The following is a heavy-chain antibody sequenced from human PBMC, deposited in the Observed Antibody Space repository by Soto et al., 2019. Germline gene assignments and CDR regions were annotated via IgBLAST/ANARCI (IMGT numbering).Heavy chain of an antibody. V-gene: IGHV3-23*01. CDR3: AKVFMRGVRTDAFDI. CDR1: GFTFSSYA. Sequence: GGSLRLSCAASGFTFSSYAMSWVRQAPGKGLEWVSAISGSGGSAYYADSVKGRFTISRDNSKNTLFVQVNSLRAEDTAVYYCAKVFMRGVRTDAFDIWGQGTMVTVSS. J-gene: IGHJ3*02. CDR2: ISGSGGSA. D-gene: IGHD3-16*01.